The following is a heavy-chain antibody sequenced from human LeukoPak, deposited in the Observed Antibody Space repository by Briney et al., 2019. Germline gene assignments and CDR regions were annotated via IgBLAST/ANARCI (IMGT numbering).Heavy chain of an antibody. CDR3: ARGRYSGYDWVDY. CDR1: GGSISSYY. V-gene: IGHV4-59*01. CDR2: IYYSGST. D-gene: IGHD5-12*01. J-gene: IGHJ4*02. Sequence: SETLSLTCTVPGGSISSYYWSWIQQPPGKGLEWIGYIYYSGSTNYNPSLKSRVTISVDTSKNQFSLKLSSVTAADTAVYYCARGRYSGYDWVDYWGQGTLVTVSS.